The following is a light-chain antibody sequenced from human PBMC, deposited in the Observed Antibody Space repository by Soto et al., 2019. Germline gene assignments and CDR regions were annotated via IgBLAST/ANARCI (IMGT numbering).Light chain of an antibody. J-gene: IGLJ3*02. CDR2: EVS. CDR1: SSDVGAYNY. CDR3: SSYTSSSFWV. Sequence: QSALTQPASVSGSPGQSITISCTGASSDVGAYNYVSWYQQHPGKAPKLMIYEVSDRPSGVSDRFSGSKSGNTASLTISGLQAEDEADYYCSSYTSSSFWVFGGGTTLTVL. V-gene: IGLV2-14*01.